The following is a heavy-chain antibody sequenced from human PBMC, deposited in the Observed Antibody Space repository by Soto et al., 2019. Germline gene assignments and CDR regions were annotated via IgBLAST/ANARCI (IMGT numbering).Heavy chain of an antibody. CDR3: ARAPTTVGNFDY. J-gene: IGHJ4*02. CDR2: IWVDGSKE. Sequence: PGGSLRLSCAASGFYFSGYGMHWVRQAPGKGLEWVAVIWVDGSKEDYALSVKDRFTISRDNSKNALYLQMDSLRDEDTAMYYCARAPTTVGNFDYWAQGP. V-gene: IGHV3-33*01. CDR1: GFYFSGYG. D-gene: IGHD1-1*01.